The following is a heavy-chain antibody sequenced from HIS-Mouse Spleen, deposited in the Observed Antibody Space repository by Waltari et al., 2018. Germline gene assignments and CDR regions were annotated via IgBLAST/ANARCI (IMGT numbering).Heavy chain of an antibody. D-gene: IGHD6-19*01. J-gene: IGHJ4*02. CDR2: IDWDDDK. CDR1: GFSLSTSGMF. Sequence: QVTLRESGPALVKPTQTLTLTCTFSGFSLSTSGMFVSCLRQPPGKALEWLARIDWDDDKYYSTSLKTRLTISRDTSKNQVVLTMTNMDPLDTATYYCARIAEGYTSGWYAFDYWGQGTLVTVSS. CDR3: ARIAEGYTSGWYAFDY. V-gene: IGHV2-70*15.